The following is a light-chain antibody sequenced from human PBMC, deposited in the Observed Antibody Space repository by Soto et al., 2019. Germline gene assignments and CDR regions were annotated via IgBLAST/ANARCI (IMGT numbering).Light chain of an antibody. V-gene: IGKV3-15*01. J-gene: IGKJ5*01. Sequence: EIVMTQSPATLSVSPGERATLSCRASQSLGNNLAWYQHKPGQAPMLLIYGASTRVNGIPARFSGSGSRTESTPNISSLQSEDFAVYYCQQYNNWPPITFGQGTRLEIK. CDR3: QQYNNWPPIT. CDR2: GAS. CDR1: QSLGNN.